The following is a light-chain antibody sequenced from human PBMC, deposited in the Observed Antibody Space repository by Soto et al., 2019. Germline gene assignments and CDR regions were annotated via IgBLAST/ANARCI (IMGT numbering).Light chain of an antibody. Sequence: DIQMTQSPSALSASVGDRVTITCRASQSISNWLAWYQQKPGKAPKVLMYKASSLESGVPSRFSGSGSGTEFTLTISSVQPDDSATYCCQQYNSYPYTFGQGTKLEIK. CDR1: QSISNW. V-gene: IGKV1-5*03. CDR2: KAS. CDR3: QQYNSYPYT. J-gene: IGKJ2*01.